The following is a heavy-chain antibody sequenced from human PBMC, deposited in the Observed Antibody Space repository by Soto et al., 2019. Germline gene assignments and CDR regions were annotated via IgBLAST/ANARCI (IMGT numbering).Heavy chain of an antibody. CDR2: ISGSGGST. J-gene: IGHJ4*02. D-gene: IGHD6-19*01. Sequence: GGSLRLSCAASGFTFSSYAMSWVRQAPGKGLEWVSAISGSGGSTYYADSVEGRFTISRDNSKNTLYLQMNSLRAEDTAVYYCANLFYSSGWSFDYWGQGTLVTVSS. CDR3: ANLFYSSGWSFDY. V-gene: IGHV3-23*01. CDR1: GFTFSSYA.